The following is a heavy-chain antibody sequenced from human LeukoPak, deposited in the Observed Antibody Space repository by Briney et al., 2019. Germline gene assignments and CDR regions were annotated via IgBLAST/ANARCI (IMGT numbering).Heavy chain of an antibody. CDR1: GGAISSSSYY. CDR3: ARELFRSGSYRKDAFDI. J-gene: IGHJ3*02. Sequence: SETLSLTCTVSGGAISSSSYYWGWIRQPPGKRLEWIGSIYYSGSTYYNPSLKSRVTISVDTSKNQFSLKLSSVTAADTAVYYCARELFRSGSYRKDAFDIWGQGTMVTVSS. V-gene: IGHV4-39*07. D-gene: IGHD1-26*01. CDR2: IYYSGST.